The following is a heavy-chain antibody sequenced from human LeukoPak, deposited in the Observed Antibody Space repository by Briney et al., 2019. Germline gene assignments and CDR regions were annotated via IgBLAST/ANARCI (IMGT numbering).Heavy chain of an antibody. CDR2: IIPIFGTA. CDR1: GGTFSSYA. J-gene: IGHJ6*03. CDR3: ARGSNWNPYYYYYMDV. D-gene: IGHD1-20*01. V-gene: IGHV1-69*05. Sequence: VKVSCKASGGTFSSYAISWVRQASGQGLEWMGGIIPIFGTANYAQKFQGRVTITTDESTSTAYMELSSLRSEDTAVYYCARGSNWNPYYYYYMDVWGKGTTVTVSS.